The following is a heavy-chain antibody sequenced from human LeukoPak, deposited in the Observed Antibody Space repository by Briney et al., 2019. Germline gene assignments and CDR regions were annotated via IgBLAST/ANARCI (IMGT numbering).Heavy chain of an antibody. CDR1: GFTFSSYW. J-gene: IGHJ3*02. Sequence: PGGSLRLSCAASGFTFSSYWMHWVRQAPGKGLVWVSRINSDGSSTSYADSVKGRFTISRDNAKNSLYLQMNSLRAEDTAVYYCAREVPLSITMIVVVTHAFDIWGQGTMVTVSS. CDR3: AREVPLSITMIVVVTHAFDI. CDR2: INSDGSST. D-gene: IGHD3-22*01. V-gene: IGHV3-74*01.